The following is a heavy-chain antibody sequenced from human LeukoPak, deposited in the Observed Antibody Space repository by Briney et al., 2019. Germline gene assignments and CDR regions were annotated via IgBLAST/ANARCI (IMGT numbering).Heavy chain of an antibody. CDR1: GFTFSSYV. CDR2: ISGSGGST. CDR3: ARASTLRTGDAH. V-gene: IGHV3-23*01. Sequence: GGSLRLSCAVSGFTFSSYVMNWVRQAPGKGLEWVSGISGSGGSTYYADSVKGRFTISRDSSKNTLFLQMNSLRAEDTAVYYCARASTLRTGDAHWGQGTLVTVSS. D-gene: IGHD7-27*01. J-gene: IGHJ4*02.